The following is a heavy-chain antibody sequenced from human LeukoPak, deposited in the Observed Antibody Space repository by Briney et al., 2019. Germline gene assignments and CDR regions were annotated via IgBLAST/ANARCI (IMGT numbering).Heavy chain of an antibody. J-gene: IGHJ4*02. Sequence: ASVKVSCKASGYTFTGYYMHWVRQAPGQGLEWMGWINPNSGGTNYAQKFQGWVTMTRDTSISTAYMELSRLRSDDTAVYYCARERPIVVEVAATDLDYWGQGTLVTVSS. CDR2: INPNSGGT. CDR1: GYTFTGYY. V-gene: IGHV1-2*04. D-gene: IGHD2-15*01. CDR3: ARERPIVVEVAATDLDY.